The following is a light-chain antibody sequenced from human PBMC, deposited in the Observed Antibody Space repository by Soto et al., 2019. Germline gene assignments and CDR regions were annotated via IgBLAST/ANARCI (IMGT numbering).Light chain of an antibody. V-gene: IGKV3-20*01. CDR2: DVS. Sequence: DIVLTQSPGTLSLSPGERATLSCRSSQSVSSNYLAWYQQKPDQAPRLVIYDVSGRATGIPDRFSGSGSGTGFHLPISRPEPEDSAVYYCQQYGISPTFGQGTKVEIK. CDR1: QSVSSNY. J-gene: IGKJ1*01. CDR3: QQYGISPT.